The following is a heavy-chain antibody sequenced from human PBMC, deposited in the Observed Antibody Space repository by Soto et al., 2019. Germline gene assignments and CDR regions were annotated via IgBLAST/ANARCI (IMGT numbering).Heavy chain of an antibody. CDR1: GGPFSRGGYY. Sequence: PSETLSLTCTVSGGPFSRGGYYWSWIRQHPGKGLECIGYIFYTGSTNYNPSLKSRVTISVDTSKNQFSLKLSSVTAADTAVYYCARHSNEYRKSLDYWGQGTLVTVSS. D-gene: IGHD6-13*01. V-gene: IGHV4-61*08. CDR2: IFYTGST. J-gene: IGHJ4*02. CDR3: ARHSNEYRKSLDY.